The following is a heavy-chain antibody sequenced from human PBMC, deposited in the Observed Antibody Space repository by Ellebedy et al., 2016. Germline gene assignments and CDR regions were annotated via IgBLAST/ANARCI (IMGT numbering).Heavy chain of an antibody. J-gene: IGHJ5*02. V-gene: IGHV4-59*08. CDR1: GDSISSHY. Sequence: SETLSLTXAVSGDSISSHYWAWIRQPPGKGLEWIGNVYSSGSTNSNSALKSRVSIAIDTSKNHVSLKMHSVTAADAAVYYCARLHSYGSDQWFDPWGQGTLVTVSP. CDR2: VYSSGST. CDR3: ARLHSYGSDQWFDP. D-gene: IGHD3-10*01.